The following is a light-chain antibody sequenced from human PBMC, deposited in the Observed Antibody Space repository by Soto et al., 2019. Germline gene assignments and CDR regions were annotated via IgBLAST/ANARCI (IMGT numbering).Light chain of an antibody. CDR1: SSNIGAGYD. CDR3: DAYDSRLRVVV. Sequence: QSVLTQPPSVSGAPGQRVTISCTGSSSNIGAGYDIHWYQQLPGTAPKLLIYGNSNRPSGVTNRFSGSKSGTPASLAITGLQAEDEASYYCDAYDSRLRVVVFCGGTKLTVL. V-gene: IGLV1-40*01. CDR2: GNS. J-gene: IGLJ2*01.